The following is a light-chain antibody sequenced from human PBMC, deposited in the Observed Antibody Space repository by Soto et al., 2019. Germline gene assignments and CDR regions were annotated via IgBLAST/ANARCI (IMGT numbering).Light chain of an antibody. CDR3: SSFTSSSTFV. V-gene: IGLV2-14*03. J-gene: IGLJ1*01. CDR1: SSDVGRYNY. Sequence: QSALAQPASLSGSRGQSITISCTGTSSDVGRYNYVSWFQQHPGKVPKLIVYDVSNWPSGVSDRFSGSKSGNTASLTISGLQPEDEADYYYSSFTSSSTFVFGTGTKVTVL. CDR2: DVS.